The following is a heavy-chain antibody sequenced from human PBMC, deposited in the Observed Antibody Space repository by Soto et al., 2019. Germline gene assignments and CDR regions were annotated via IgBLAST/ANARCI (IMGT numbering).Heavy chain of an antibody. CDR3: ARAGRRLTIFGVVHTHYYYYGMDV. D-gene: IGHD3-3*01. CDR1: GYTFTSYA. CDR2: INAGNGNT. Sequence: ASVKVSCKASGYTFTSYAMHWVRQAPGQRLEWMGWINAGNGNTKYSQKFQGRVTITRDTSASTAYMELSSLRSEDTAVYYCARAGRRLTIFGVVHTHYYYYGMDVWGQGTTVTVSS. J-gene: IGHJ6*02. V-gene: IGHV1-3*01.